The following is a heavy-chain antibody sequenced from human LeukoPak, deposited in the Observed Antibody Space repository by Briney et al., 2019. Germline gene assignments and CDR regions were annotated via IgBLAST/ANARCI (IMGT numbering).Heavy chain of an antibody. CDR1: GFTFSSYA. CDR3: ARWRSYYDSSGYRYDY. J-gene: IGHJ4*02. Sequence: GGSLRLSCAASGFTFSSYAMHWVRQAPGKGLEWGAVISYDGSNKYYADSVKGRFTISRDNSKNTLYLQMNSLRAEDTAVYYCARWRSYYDSSGYRYDYWGQGTLVTVSS. CDR2: ISYDGSNK. V-gene: IGHV3-30*01. D-gene: IGHD3-22*01.